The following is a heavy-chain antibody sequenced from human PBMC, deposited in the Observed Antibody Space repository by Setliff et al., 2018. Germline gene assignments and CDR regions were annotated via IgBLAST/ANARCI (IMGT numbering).Heavy chain of an antibody. D-gene: IGHD3-3*01. J-gene: IGHJ4*02. Sequence: TSETLSLTCTVSGGSISSSSYYWGWIRQPPGKGLEWIGRIYYSGSTYYNPSFKSLVTISVDTSKNQFSLKLSSVTAADTAVYYCARRATYYNFWSGYYDYWGQGTLVTVSS. V-gene: IGHV4-39*07. CDR1: GGSISSSSYY. CDR2: IYYSGST. CDR3: ARRATYYNFWSGYYDY.